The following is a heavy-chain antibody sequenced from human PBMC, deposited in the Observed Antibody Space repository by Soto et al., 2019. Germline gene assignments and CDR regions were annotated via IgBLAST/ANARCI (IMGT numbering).Heavy chain of an antibody. D-gene: IGHD1-26*01. J-gene: IGHJ6*02. V-gene: IGHV1-58*01. CDR2: IVVGSGNT. CDR3: AAEGGSYYYYYGMDV. Sequence: SVKVSCKASGFTFTSSAVQWVRQARGQGLEWIGWIVVGSGNTNYAQKFQERVTITRDMSTTTAYMELSSLRSEDKAVYYCAAEGGSYYYYYGMDVWGQGTTVTVS. CDR1: GFTFTSSA.